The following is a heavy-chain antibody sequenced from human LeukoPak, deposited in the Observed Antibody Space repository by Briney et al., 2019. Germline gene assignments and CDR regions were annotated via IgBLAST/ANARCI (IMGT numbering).Heavy chain of an antibody. CDR2: ISGSGGST. J-gene: IGHJ4*02. D-gene: IGHD5-12*01. CDR3: AKRATRGYSGYGHFDY. Sequence: GGSLRLSCAASGFTFSSYAMSWVRQAPGKGLEWVSAISGSGGSTYYADSVKGRFTISRDNSKNTLYLQMNSLRAEDTAVYYCAKRATRGYSGYGHFDYWGQGTLVTVSS. CDR1: GFTFSSYA. V-gene: IGHV3-23*01.